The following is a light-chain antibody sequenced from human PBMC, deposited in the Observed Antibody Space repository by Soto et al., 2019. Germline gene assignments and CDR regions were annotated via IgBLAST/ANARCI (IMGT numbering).Light chain of an antibody. J-gene: IGLJ1*01. V-gene: IGLV2-8*01. CDR1: SRDIGGYDF. Sequence: QSALTQPPSASGSPGQAVTISCTGTSRDIGGYDFVSWYQVRPGEAPQLIIYNVNGRPSGVPDRFSGSKSGNTASLTVSGLQAEDEADYYCSSHAGSNNYVFGTGTKVTVL. CDR2: NVN. CDR3: SSHAGSNNYV.